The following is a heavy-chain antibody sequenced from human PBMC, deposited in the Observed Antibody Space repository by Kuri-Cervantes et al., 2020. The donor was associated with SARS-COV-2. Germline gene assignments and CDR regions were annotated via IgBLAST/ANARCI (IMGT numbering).Heavy chain of an antibody. D-gene: IGHD3-22*01. J-gene: IGHJ4*02. CDR3: ARVGLWAERSGYYYYFDY. CDR1: GGSTSSGGYY. Sequence: SCTVSGGSTSSGGYYWSWIRQHPGKGLEWIGYIYYSGSTYYNPSLKSRVTISVDTSKNQFSLKLSSVTAADTAVYYCARVGLWAERSGYYYYFDYWGQGTLVTVSS. V-gene: IGHV4-30-4*08. CDR2: IYYSGST.